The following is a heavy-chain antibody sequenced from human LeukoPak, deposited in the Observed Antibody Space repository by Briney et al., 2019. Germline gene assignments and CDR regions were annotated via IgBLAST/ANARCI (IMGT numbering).Heavy chain of an antibody. CDR1: GYSFTTYW. CDR2: IYPEDSDT. J-gene: IGHJ3*02. D-gene: IGHD2-2*01. Sequence: GESLKISCKGSGYSFTTYWIGWVRQMPGKGLEWMGIIYPEDSDTRYSPSFQGQVTISVDTSISTAYLQWSSLKASDTAMYYCARRYCSSSRCFVRAFDIWGQGKMVPVFS. V-gene: IGHV5-51*01. CDR3: ARRYCSSSRCFVRAFDI.